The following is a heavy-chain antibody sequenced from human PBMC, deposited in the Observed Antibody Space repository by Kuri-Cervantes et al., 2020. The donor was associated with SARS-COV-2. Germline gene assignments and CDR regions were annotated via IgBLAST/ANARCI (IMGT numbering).Heavy chain of an antibody. Sequence: ASVKVSCKASGYTFTGYYMHWVRQAPGQGLEWMGSINPNSGDTNYAQRFRGRVIMTRDTSITTAYMDLSRLTSDDTAVYYCARKGDWAYFDYWGQGTLVTVSS. CDR1: GYTFTGYY. D-gene: IGHD3-9*01. CDR3: ARKGDWAYFDY. J-gene: IGHJ4*02. V-gene: IGHV1-2*02. CDR2: INPNSGDT.